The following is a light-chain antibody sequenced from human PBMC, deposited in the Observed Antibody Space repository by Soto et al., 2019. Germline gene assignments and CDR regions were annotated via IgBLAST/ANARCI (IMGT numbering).Light chain of an antibody. CDR1: QSVSSSY. J-gene: IGKJ2*01. V-gene: IGKV3-20*01. Sequence: EIVLTQSPGTLSLSPGERATLSCRASQSVSSSYLAWYQQKPGQAPRLLIYGASSRATGIPDRFSGSGSGTDSTPAISTPQPEDFAVYYYHQYGSSPYTFGRGTKLEIK. CDR2: GAS. CDR3: HQYGSSPYT.